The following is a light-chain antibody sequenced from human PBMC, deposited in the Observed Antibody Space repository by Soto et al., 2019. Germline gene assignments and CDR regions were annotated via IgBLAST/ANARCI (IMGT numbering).Light chain of an antibody. J-gene: IGKJ1*01. CDR1: QSISSY. V-gene: IGKV1-39*01. Sequence: DIQMTQSPSSLSASVGDRVTITCRASQSISSYLNWYQQKPGKAPKLLIYAASSLQSGVPSRFSGCGSGTDFTLTISSLQPEDFATYYCQQSYSTLGGTFGQGTKVEIK. CDR3: QQSYSTLGGT. CDR2: AAS.